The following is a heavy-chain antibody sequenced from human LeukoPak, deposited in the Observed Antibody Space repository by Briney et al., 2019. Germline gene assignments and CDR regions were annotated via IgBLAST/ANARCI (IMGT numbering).Heavy chain of an antibody. CDR3: ARFEYSSSHFDY. Sequence: ASVKVSCKASGYTFTGYYMHWVRQAPGQGLEWMGWINPNSGGTNYAQKFQGRVTMTRDTSISTAYMELSSLRSDDTAVYYCARFEYSSSHFDYWGQGTLVTVSS. V-gene: IGHV1-2*02. CDR2: INPNSGGT. CDR1: GYTFTGYY. J-gene: IGHJ4*02. D-gene: IGHD6-6*01.